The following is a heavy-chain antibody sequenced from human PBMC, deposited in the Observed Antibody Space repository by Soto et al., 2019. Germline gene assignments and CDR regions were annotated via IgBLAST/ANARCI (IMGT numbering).Heavy chain of an antibody. CDR2: ITSDTRTI. CDR1: GFKFNIYS. D-gene: IGHD6-19*01. J-gene: IGHJ4*02. Sequence: EVQLVESGGGLVQPGGSLRLSCAASGFKFNIYSMNWVRQAPGKGLEWISYITSDTRTIHYAESVRGRFSISRDNDGYSVSLQMDSLRDEDTALYYCARSVEGHFDYWGPGTQVTVSS. V-gene: IGHV3-48*02. CDR3: ARSVEGHFDY.